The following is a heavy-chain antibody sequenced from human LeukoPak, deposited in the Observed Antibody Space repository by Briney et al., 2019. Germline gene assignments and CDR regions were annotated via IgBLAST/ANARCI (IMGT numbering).Heavy chain of an antibody. Sequence: GGSLRLSCAASRFTVINNYMSCVRQAPGKGLEWVSVIYSGGSTYYADSVKGRFTISRDNSKNTLYLQMNSLRAEDTAVYYCATDYYDTSAYYYPSDYWGQGTLVTVSS. CDR2: IYSGGST. D-gene: IGHD3-22*01. CDR1: RFTVINNY. CDR3: ATDYYDTSAYYYPSDY. J-gene: IGHJ4*02. V-gene: IGHV3-53*01.